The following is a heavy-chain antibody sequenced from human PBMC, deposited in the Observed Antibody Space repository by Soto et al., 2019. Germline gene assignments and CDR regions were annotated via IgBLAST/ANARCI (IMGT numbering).Heavy chain of an antibody. D-gene: IGHD2-21*02. CDR3: ARSYSGGDAYFDY. CDR1: DGSLTSHY. CDR2: IHYSGST. V-gene: IGHV4-59*11. J-gene: IGHJ4*02. Sequence: PSETLSLTCSVSDGSLTSHYWPLIRQSPGKGLECICYIHYSGSTKYNPSLKSRVTIAADRSKNQFSLNLASVTAADTAVYYCARSYSGGDAYFDYWGQGTVVTVSS.